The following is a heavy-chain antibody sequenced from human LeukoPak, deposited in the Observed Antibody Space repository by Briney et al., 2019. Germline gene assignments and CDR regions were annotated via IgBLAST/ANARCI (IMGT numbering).Heavy chain of an antibody. CDR3: ARDSGGYFDRNHFGY. D-gene: IGHD3-9*01. J-gene: IGHJ4*02. V-gene: IGHV3-21*01. CDR2: ISGSSSYI. CDR1: GFTFSSYS. Sequence: GGSLRLSCAASGFTFSSYSMNWVRQAPGKGLEWVSSISGSSSYIYYADSVKGRFSISRDNAKNSLYLQMNSLRAEDTAVYYCARDSGGYFDRNHFGYWGQGTLVTVSS.